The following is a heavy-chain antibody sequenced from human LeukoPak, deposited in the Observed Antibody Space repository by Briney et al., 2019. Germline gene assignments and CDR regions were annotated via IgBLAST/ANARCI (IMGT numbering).Heavy chain of an antibody. CDR1: GYTFTSYG. J-gene: IGHJ4*02. CDR3: ARDYYDSSGSKGTGY. CDR2: ISAYNGNT. V-gene: IGHV1-18*01. Sequence: ASVKVSCKASGYTFTSYGISWVRQAPGQGLEWMGWISAYNGNTNYAQKLQGRVTMTTDTSTSTAYMELRSLRSDDTAVYYRARDYYDSSGSKGTGYWGQGTLVTVSS. D-gene: IGHD3-22*01.